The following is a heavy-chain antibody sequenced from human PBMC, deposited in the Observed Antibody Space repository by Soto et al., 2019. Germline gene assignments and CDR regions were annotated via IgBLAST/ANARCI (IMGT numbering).Heavy chain of an antibody. CDR3: AKVSSSWYSGFFDY. V-gene: IGHV3-23*01. Sequence: EVQLLESGGGLVQPGGSLRLSCAASGFTFSNYAMSWVRQAPGKGLERVSGLSDSGGSTYYADSVKGRFTISRDNSMNTQYLQMNTLRAEDTAVYYCAKVSSSWYSGFFDYWGQGTLVTVSS. CDR2: LSDSGGST. J-gene: IGHJ4*02. CDR1: GFTFSNYA. D-gene: IGHD6-13*01.